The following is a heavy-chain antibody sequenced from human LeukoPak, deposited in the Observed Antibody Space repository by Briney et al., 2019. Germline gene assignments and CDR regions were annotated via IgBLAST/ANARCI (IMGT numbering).Heavy chain of an antibody. D-gene: IGHD2-15*01. CDR1: GYTFTSYG. V-gene: IGHV1-2*04. CDR2: INPNSGGT. J-gene: IGHJ4*02. Sequence: ASVKVSCKASGYTFTSYGISWVRQAPGQGLEWMGWINPNSGGTNYAQKFQGWVTMTRDTSISTAYMELSRLRSDDTAVYYCARDQVCSGGSCYPSLDYWGQGTLVTVSS. CDR3: ARDQVCSGGSCYPSLDY.